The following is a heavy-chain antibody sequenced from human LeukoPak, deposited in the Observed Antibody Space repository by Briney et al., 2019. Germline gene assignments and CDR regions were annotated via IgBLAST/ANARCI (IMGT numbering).Heavy chain of an antibody. J-gene: IGHJ4*02. CDR2: ISSDGSDT. Sequence: GRSLRLSRAASRFSLSSYAMRWVRPAPGKGLERVAVISSDGSDTFYADCVKGRFTISRDNSKNTLYLQMNSLRTEDTALYYCAKGTSPYIHGDYWGQGTLVTVSA. D-gene: IGHD2-21*01. V-gene: IGHV3-30*18. CDR3: AKGTSPYIHGDY. CDR1: RFSLSSYA.